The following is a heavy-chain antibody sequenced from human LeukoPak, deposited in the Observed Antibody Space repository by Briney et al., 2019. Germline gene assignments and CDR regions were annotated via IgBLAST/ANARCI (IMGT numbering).Heavy chain of an antibody. CDR3: AKGIIEVVVPAAISY. Sequence: GGSLRLSCAASGFTFSSYGTHWVRQAPGKGLEWVAFIRYDGSNKYYADSVKGRFTISRDNSKNTLYLQMNSLRAEDTAVYYCAKGIIEVVVPAAISYWGQGTLVTVSS. D-gene: IGHD2-2*02. V-gene: IGHV3-30*02. CDR1: GFTFSSYG. CDR2: IRYDGSNK. J-gene: IGHJ4*02.